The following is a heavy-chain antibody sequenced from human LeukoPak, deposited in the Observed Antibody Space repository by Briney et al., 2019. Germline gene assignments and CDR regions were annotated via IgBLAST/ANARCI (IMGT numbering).Heavy chain of an antibody. D-gene: IGHD2-2*01. J-gene: IGHJ3*02. CDR3: ARGCSSTSCYLKAFDI. V-gene: IGHV3-11*01. Sequence: GGSLRLSCAASGFTFSDYYMSWIRQAPGKGLEWVSYISSSGSTIYYADSVKGRFTISRDNAKNSLYLQMNSLRAEDTAVYYCARGCSSTSCYLKAFDIWGQGTMVTVSS. CDR2: ISSSGSTI. CDR1: GFTFSDYY.